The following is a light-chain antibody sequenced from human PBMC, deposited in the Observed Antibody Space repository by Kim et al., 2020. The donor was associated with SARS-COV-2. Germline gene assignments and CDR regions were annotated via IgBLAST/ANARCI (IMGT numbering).Light chain of an antibody. V-gene: IGLV3-21*04. CDR3: QVWDSRVV. Sequence: SYELTQPPSVSVAPGKTARITCGGNNIGSKSVHWYQQKPGQAPVLVIYYDSDRPSGIPERFSGSNSGNTATLTISRVEAGDEADYYCQVWDSRVVFGAGTQLTVL. CDR1: NIGSKS. J-gene: IGLJ2*01. CDR2: YDS.